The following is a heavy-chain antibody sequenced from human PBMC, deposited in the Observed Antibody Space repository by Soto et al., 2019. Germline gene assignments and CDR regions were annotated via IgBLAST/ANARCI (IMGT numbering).Heavy chain of an antibody. V-gene: IGHV1-3*01. D-gene: IGHD3-10*01. Sequence: ASVKVSCKASGCTFTDYSLQWVRQAPGQRLEWMGWINPASGKTKYSQKFQGRVTITRDTSASTAYIELSSLTSEDTFLYFCARDLWVGESFRYYFDYWAQGPLVTVSP. CDR3: ARDLWVGESFRYYFDY. CDR2: INPASGKT. J-gene: IGHJ4*01. CDR1: GCTFTDYS.